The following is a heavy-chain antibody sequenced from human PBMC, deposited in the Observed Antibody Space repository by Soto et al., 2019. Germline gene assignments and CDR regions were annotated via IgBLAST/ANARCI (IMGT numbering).Heavy chain of an antibody. Sequence: GGSLRLSCAASGFTFSSYAMSWVRQAPGNGLEWVANIKRDGSDKYYVDSVKGRFTISRDNAKNSLYLQMNSLRAEDTAVYYCARVPTAPDAFDIWGQGTMVTVS. CDR2: IKRDGSDK. V-gene: IGHV3-7*03. D-gene: IGHD1-1*01. J-gene: IGHJ3*02. CDR1: GFTFSSYA. CDR3: ARVPTAPDAFDI.